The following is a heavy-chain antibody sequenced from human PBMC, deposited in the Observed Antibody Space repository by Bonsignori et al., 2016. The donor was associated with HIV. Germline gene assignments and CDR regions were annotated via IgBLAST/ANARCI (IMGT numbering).Heavy chain of an antibody. V-gene: IGHV4-38-2*02. Sequence: SETLSLTCAVSGYSISSGYYWGWIRQPPGKGLEWIGSIYHSGSTYYNPSLKSRVTISVDTSKNQFSLKLSSVTAADTAVYYCARDPDYGGIQGDAFDIWGQGTMVTVSS. CDR1: GYSISSGYY. CDR3: ARDPDYGGIQGDAFDI. D-gene: IGHD4-23*01. CDR2: IYHSGST. J-gene: IGHJ3*02.